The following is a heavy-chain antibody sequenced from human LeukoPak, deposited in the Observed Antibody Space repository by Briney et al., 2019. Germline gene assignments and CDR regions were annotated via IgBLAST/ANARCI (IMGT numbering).Heavy chain of an antibody. CDR1: GFTFDDFG. D-gene: IGHD2-2*01. CDR3: ARELGYCSSTSCYNWFDP. Sequence: GGCVRLSCAASGFTFDDFGMSWVRQVPGKGLEWVSDINWNGGVIGYADSVKGRFTISRDNAKSALYLQINSLRAEDTALYYCARELGYCSSTSCYNWFDPWGQGTMVTVSS. CDR2: INWNGGVI. V-gene: IGHV3-20*04. J-gene: IGHJ5*02.